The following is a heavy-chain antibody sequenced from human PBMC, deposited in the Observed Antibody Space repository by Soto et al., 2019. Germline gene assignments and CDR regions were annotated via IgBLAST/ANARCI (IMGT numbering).Heavy chain of an antibody. V-gene: IGHV1-69*13. D-gene: IGHD3-10*01. CDR3: ARVLWFGELLPLDYYGMDV. CDR2: IIPIFGTA. J-gene: IGHJ6*02. Sequence: SVKVSCKASGGTFSSYAISWVRQAPGQGLEWMGGIIPIFGTANYAQKFQGRVTITADESTSTAYMELSSLRSEDTAVYYCARVLWFGELLPLDYYGMDVWGQGTTVTVS. CDR1: GGTFSSYA.